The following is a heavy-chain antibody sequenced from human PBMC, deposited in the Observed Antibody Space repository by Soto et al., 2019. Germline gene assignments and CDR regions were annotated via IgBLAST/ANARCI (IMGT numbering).Heavy chain of an antibody. CDR2: IYYSGST. V-gene: IGHV4-30-4*01. CDR1: GGSISSGDYY. D-gene: IGHD2-2*01. J-gene: IGHJ6*02. Sequence: TLSLTCTVSGGSISSGDYYWSWIRQSPGKGLEWIGYIYYSGSTYYNPSLKSRVTISVDTSKNQFSLKLRSVTAADAAVYYCAGPYHTTSGYYGMDVWGQGTTVTAP. CDR3: AGPYHTTSGYYGMDV.